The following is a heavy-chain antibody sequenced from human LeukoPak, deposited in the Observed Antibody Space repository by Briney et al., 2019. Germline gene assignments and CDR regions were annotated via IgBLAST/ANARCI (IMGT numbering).Heavy chain of an antibody. CDR2: TIPILGIA. V-gene: IGHV1-69*04. J-gene: IGHJ4*02. Sequence: ASVKVSCKASGGTFSSYVISWVRQAPGQGLEWMGRTIPILGIANYAQKFQGRVTITADKSTSTAYMELSSLRSEDTAVYYCASPPADYYDSRDYFDYWGQGTLVTVSS. CDR1: GGTFSSYV. CDR3: ASPPADYYDSRDYFDY. D-gene: IGHD3-22*01.